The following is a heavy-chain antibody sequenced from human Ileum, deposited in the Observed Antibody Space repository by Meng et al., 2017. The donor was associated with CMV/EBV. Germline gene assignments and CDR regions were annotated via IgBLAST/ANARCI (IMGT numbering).Heavy chain of an antibody. CDR1: GFTFVHYG. D-gene: IGHD5-12*01. Sequence: GESLKISCAASGFTFVHYGMSWVRQAPGKGLEYVSAITWNGGSTDYADSVKGRFTISRDNAKNSLYLQMNSLRAEETALYYCARDIVDNEDGVWGQGTMVTVSS. CDR3: ARDIVDNEDGV. CDR2: ITWNGGST. J-gene: IGHJ6*02. V-gene: IGHV3-20*04.